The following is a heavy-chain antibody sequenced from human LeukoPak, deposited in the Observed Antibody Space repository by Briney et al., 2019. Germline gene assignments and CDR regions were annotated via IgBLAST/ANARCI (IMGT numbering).Heavy chain of an antibody. CDR2: IYYSGST. D-gene: IGHD3-16*01. V-gene: IGHV4-59*01. CDR1: GGSISSYY. CDR3: VRGGYYFDF. Sequence: PSETLSLTCTVSGGSISSYYWSWIRQPPGKGLEWIGYIYYSGSTNYNPSLKSRVTISVDTSKNQFSLKLSSVTAADTAVYYCVRGGYYFDFWGQGTLVTVAS. J-gene: IGHJ4*02.